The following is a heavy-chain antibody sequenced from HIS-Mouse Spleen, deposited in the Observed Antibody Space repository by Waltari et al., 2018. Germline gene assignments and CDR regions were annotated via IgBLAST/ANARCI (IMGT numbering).Heavy chain of an antibody. CDR2: IYYSGGT. V-gene: IGHV4-39*07. D-gene: IGHD3-22*01. Sequence: QLQLQESGPGLVKPSETLSLTCTVSGGSISSSSYYWGWIRQPPGKGLEWIGSIYYSGGTDSNPSLKGRVTISVDTSKNQFSLKLSSLTAADTAVYYCARVEYYDSSGYYYFDYWGQGTLVTVSS. CDR1: GGSISSSSYY. CDR3: ARVEYYDSSGYYYFDY. J-gene: IGHJ4*02.